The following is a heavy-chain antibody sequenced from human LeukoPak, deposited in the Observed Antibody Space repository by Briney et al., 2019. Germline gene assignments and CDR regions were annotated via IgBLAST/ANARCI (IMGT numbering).Heavy chain of an antibody. Sequence: GESLKISCKGSGYSFTSYWIGWVRQMPGKGLEWMGSIYPGDSDTRYSPSFQGQVTISAGKSISTAYLQWSSLKASDTAMYYCARQLTTVVTSFDYWGQGTLVTVSS. V-gene: IGHV5-51*01. CDR1: GYSFTSYW. J-gene: IGHJ4*02. CDR2: IYPGDSDT. CDR3: ARQLTTVVTSFDY. D-gene: IGHD4-23*01.